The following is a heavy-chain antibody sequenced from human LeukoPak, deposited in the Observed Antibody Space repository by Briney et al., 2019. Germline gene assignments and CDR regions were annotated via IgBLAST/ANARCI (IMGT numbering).Heavy chain of an antibody. CDR3: AREDSSGYYSYFDY. D-gene: IGHD3-22*01. Sequence: GASVKVSCKASGGTFSSYAISWVRQAPGQGLEWMGRIIPILGIANYAQKFQGRVTITADKSTSTAYMELSSLRSEDTAVYYCAREDSSGYYSYFDYWGQGTLVTVSS. J-gene: IGHJ4*02. CDR1: GGTFSSYA. CDR2: IIPILGIA. V-gene: IGHV1-69*04.